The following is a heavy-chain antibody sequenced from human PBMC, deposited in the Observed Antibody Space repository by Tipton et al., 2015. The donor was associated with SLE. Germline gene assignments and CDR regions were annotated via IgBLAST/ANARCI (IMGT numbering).Heavy chain of an antibody. Sequence: QVQLVQSGAEVKKPGASVKVSCTASGYTFTIYGISWVRQAPGQGLEWMGWVSAYTPNANYAQNLQGRVTMTTDTSTNTAYMELRSLRSDDTAVYYCARAQSAAAGFDAWGQGTLVTVSS. CDR2: VSAYTPNA. J-gene: IGHJ4*02. V-gene: IGHV1-18*01. CDR3: ARAQSAAAGFDA. D-gene: IGHD6-13*01. CDR1: GYTFTIYG.